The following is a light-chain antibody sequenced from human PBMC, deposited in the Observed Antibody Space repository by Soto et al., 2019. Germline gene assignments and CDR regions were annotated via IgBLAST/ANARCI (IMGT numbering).Light chain of an antibody. V-gene: IGKV3-15*01. J-gene: IGKJ2*01. CDR1: QSVSSK. CDR2: GAS. CDR3: QQYNNWPPKYT. Sequence: EIVMTQSPVTLSVSPGERATLSCRASQSVSSKLAWYQQKPGQAPRLLLYGASTRATGIPARFSGSGSGTEFTLTISSLQSEDFAVYYCQQYNNWPPKYTFGQGTKLEIK.